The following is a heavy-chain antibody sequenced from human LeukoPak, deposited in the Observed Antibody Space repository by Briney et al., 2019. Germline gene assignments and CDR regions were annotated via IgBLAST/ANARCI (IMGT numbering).Heavy chain of an antibody. V-gene: IGHV4-59*11. CDR1: GGSISSHY. CDR3: ARVYSGYDSHFDY. CDR2: IYYSGST. D-gene: IGHD5-12*01. J-gene: IGHJ4*02. Sequence: SETLSLTCTVSGGSISSHYWSWIRQPPGKGLEWIGYIYYSGSTNYNPSLKSRVTISVDTSKNQFSLKLSSVTAADTAVYYCARVYSGYDSHFDYRGQGTLVTVSS.